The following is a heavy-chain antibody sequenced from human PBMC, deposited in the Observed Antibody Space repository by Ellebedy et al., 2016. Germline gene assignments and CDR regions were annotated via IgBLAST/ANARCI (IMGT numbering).Heavy chain of an antibody. Sequence: GGSLRLSCEVSGFTFRSYGMHWARQAPGKGLEWVAVISHDGTKKYHADSVKGRFTISRDNAKNTLYLQMNSLRAEDTAVYYCARDRPLEWTEIIDYWGQGTLVTVSS. J-gene: IGHJ4*02. D-gene: IGHD3-3*01. CDR2: ISHDGTKK. CDR3: ARDRPLEWTEIIDY. CDR1: GFTFRSYG. V-gene: IGHV3-30*04.